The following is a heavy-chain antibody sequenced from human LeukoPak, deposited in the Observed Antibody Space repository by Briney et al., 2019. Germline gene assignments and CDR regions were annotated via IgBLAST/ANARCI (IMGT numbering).Heavy chain of an antibody. CDR2: INTDGSST. V-gene: IGHV3-74*01. CDR1: GFTFSSYW. CDR3: ASDGGNSRAPTLTNCFDY. D-gene: IGHD4-23*01. J-gene: IGHJ4*02. Sequence: GGSLRLSCAASGFTFSSYWMHWVRQASGKGLVWVSRINTDGSSTSYADSVKGRFTISRDNAKNTLYLQMNSLRAEDTAVYYCASDGGNSRAPTLTNCFDYWGQGTLVTVSS.